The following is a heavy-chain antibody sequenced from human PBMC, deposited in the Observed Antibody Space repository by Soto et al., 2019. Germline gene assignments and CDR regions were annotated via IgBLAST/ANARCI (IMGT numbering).Heavy chain of an antibody. D-gene: IGHD3-3*01. J-gene: IGHJ6*02. CDR3: ARGYDFWSGYYYPYGMDV. CDR2: ISYDGSNK. V-gene: IGHV3-30-3*01. Sequence: PGGSLRLSCAASGFTFSTYDMHWVRLAPGKGLEWVAVISYDGSNKNYADSVKGRFTISRDNSKNTLYLQMNSLGAEDTAVYYCARGYDFWSGYYYPYGMDVWGQGTTVTVSS. CDR1: GFTFSTYD.